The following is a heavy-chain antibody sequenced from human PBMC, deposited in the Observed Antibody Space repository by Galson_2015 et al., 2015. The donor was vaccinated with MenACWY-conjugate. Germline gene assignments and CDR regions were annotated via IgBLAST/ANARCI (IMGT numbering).Heavy chain of an antibody. CDR3: ARVPGYSYGYYAW. CDR1: GFTFSTYR. Sequence: SLRLSCAASGFTFSTYRMNWVRQAPGKGLEWVSYISSSSSTIYYADSVKGRFTISRDNAKNSLYLQMNTLRDEDTAVYYCARVPGYSYGYYAWWGQGTLVTVSS. CDR2: ISSSSSTI. J-gene: IGHJ4*02. D-gene: IGHD5-18*01. V-gene: IGHV3-48*02.